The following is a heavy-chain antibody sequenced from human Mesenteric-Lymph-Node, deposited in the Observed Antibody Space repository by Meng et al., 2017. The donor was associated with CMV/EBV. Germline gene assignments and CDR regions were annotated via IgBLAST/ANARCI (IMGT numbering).Heavy chain of an antibody. Sequence: GGSLRLSCAASGFTFSDHYMSWIRQAPGKGLEWVSYISSSGTTTFYADSVKGRFTISRDNAKKSLYLQMTSLRAEDTAVYYCTRGSSNTYYFGSGSYGGVYYYGMDVWGQGTAVTVSS. V-gene: IGHV3-11*04. J-gene: IGHJ6*02. CDR3: TRGSSNTYYFGSGSYGGVYYYGMDV. CDR2: ISSSGTTT. D-gene: IGHD3-10*01. CDR1: GFTFSDHY.